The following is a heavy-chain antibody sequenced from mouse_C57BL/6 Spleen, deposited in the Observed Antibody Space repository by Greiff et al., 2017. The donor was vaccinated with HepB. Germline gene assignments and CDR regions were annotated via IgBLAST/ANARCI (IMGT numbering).Heavy chain of an antibody. D-gene: IGHD3-2*02. CDR2: IYPGDGDT. V-gene: IGHV1-82*01. Sequence: QVQLQQSGPELVKPGASVKISCKASGYAFSSSWMNWVKQRPGKGLEWIGRIYPGDGDTNYNGKFKGKATLTADKSSSTAYMQLSSLTSEDSAVYFCERVLDSSGLHYYAMDYWGQGTSVTVSS. CDR1: GYAFSSSW. J-gene: IGHJ4*01. CDR3: ERVLDSSGLHYYAMDY.